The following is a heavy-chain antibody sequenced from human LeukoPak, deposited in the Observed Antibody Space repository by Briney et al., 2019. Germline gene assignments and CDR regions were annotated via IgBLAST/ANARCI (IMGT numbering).Heavy chain of an antibody. CDR2: IRYEGSNK. CDR3: AKDPYENNWNCSNFDY. D-gene: IGHD1-7*01. Sequence: PGGSLCPSSAPSAFTPTTYGMHWVRRAPGNGLEWVSFIRYEGSNKYYADSVKGRFTISRDNSKNTLYLQMNSLRAEDTAVYYCAKDPYENNWNCSNFDYWGQGTLVTVSS. V-gene: IGHV3-30*02. J-gene: IGHJ4*02. CDR1: AFTPTTYG.